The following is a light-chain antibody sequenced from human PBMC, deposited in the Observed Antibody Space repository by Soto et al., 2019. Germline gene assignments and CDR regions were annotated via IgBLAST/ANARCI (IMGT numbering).Light chain of an antibody. CDR3: MQSLQSPYT. J-gene: IGKJ2*01. Sequence: DIVMTQSPLSLPVTPGEPASISCSSSQSLLHSNGYTYLDWYLQKPGQSPQLLISLGSNRASGVPDRFSSSGSGTDYTRNINRAEAEDVGVYYCMQSLQSPYTFGQGTKVDTK. V-gene: IGKV2-28*01. CDR1: QSLLHSNGYTY. CDR2: LGS.